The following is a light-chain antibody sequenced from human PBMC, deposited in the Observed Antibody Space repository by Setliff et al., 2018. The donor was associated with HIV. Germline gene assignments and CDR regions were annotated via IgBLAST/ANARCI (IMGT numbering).Light chain of an antibody. CDR2: YNS. Sequence: SYELTQPPSVSVAPGKTASITCGGNNIGSKSVYWYQQKPGQAPVLVISYNSDRPSGTPERFSGSNSGNTATLTISRVEAGDGADYYCQVWDSSSDLHVVFGGGTKVTVL. V-gene: IGLV3-21*04. CDR3: QVWDSSSDLHVV. CDR1: NIGSKS. J-gene: IGLJ2*01.